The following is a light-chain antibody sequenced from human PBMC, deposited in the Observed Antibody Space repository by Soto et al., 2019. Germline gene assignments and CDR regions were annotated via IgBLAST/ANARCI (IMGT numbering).Light chain of an antibody. CDR3: QEYCSVPRS. CDR2: GTS. Sequence: EVVLTQSPGTLSLSPGERATLSCRASQSVSTTYLAWYQQKPGQAPRLLIYGTSSRATGIPDRFSGSGSVTDFSLTISKLVPDDFAGYFCQEYCSVPRSFGQGGKLEIK. J-gene: IGKJ2*01. CDR1: QSVSTTY. V-gene: IGKV3-20*01.